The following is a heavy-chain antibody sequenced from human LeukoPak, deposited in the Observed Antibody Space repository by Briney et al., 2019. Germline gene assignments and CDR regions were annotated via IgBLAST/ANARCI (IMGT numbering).Heavy chain of an antibody. CDR3: ARHSSGLHAFDI. V-gene: IGHV4-59*08. J-gene: IGHJ3*02. CDR1: GGSISSYY. CDR2: IYYSGST. Sequence: PSETLSLTCTVSGGSISSYYWSWIRHPPGKGLEWIGYIYYSGSTNYKPSLKSRVTISVDTSKNQFSLKLSSVTAADTAVYYCARHSSGLHAFDIWGQGTMVTVSS. D-gene: IGHD3-10*01.